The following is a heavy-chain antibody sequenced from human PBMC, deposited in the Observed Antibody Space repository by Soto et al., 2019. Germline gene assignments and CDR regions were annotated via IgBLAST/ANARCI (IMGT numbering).Heavy chain of an antibody. V-gene: IGHV4-59*01. CDR3: ARVRGVITQGWFGP. CDR2: IYYSGST. J-gene: IGHJ5*02. CDR1: GGSISSCY. Sequence: PSETLSLTCTVSGGSISSCYWSWIRQPPGKGLEWIGYIYYSGSTNYNPSLKSRVTISVDTSKNQFSLKLSSVTAADTAVYYCARVRGVITQGWFGPWGQGTLVTVSS. D-gene: IGHD3-10*01.